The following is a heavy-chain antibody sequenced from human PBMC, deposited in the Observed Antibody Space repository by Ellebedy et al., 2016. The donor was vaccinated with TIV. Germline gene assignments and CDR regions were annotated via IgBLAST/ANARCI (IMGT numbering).Heavy chain of an antibody. CDR1: GFTFDDYG. V-gene: IGHV3-9*01. CDR2: ISWNSGKI. J-gene: IGHJ3*02. D-gene: IGHD4-17*01. Sequence: SLKISCAASGFTFDDYGMHWVRQAPGKGLEWVSGISWNSGKIGYADSVKGRFTISRDNAKNFLYVQMKSLRPEDTAVYYCAKDLGDYGVASGAFDMWGQGTMVTVSA. CDR3: AKDLGDYGVASGAFDM.